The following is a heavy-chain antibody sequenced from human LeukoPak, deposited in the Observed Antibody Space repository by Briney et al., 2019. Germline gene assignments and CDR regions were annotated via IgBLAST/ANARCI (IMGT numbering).Heavy chain of an antibody. Sequence: GGSLRLSCAASGSTFSSYSINWVRQAPGKGLEWVSSISSSSSYIYYADSVKGRFTISRDNAKNSLYLQMNSLRAEDTAVYYCACRKDHSSGWYGPHYFDYWGQGTLVTVSS. CDR1: GSTFSSYS. CDR3: ACRKDHSSGWYGPHYFDY. V-gene: IGHV3-21*01. D-gene: IGHD6-19*01. CDR2: ISSSSSYI. J-gene: IGHJ4*02.